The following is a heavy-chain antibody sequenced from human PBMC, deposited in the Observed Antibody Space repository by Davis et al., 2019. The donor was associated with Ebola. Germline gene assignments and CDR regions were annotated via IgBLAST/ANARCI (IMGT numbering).Heavy chain of an antibody. CDR1: AYTFTSYD. D-gene: IGHD2-15*01. V-gene: IGHV1-8*01. CDR3: AREVRRHCSGGTCYAGVAFDV. J-gene: IGHJ3*01. Sequence: ASVKVSCKASAYTFTSYDINWVRQATGQGREWMGWMNPNSGNTGYAQKFQGRVTMTRNSTINTAYMELCSLTFEDTAVYYCAREVRRHCSGGTCYAGVAFDVWGQGEMVIVSS. CDR2: MNPNSGNT.